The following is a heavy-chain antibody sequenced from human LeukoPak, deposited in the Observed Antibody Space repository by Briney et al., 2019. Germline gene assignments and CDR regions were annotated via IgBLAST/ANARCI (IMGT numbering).Heavy chain of an antibody. CDR2: IYYSGGT. D-gene: IGHD6-13*01. V-gene: IGHV4-39*01. CDR3: ARHSSWPPLFAY. J-gene: IGHJ4*02. CDR1: GDSLSSSSYY. Sequence: PSETLSLTCTFSGDSLSSSSYYWGWIRQPPGKGLEWIGSIYYSGGTYYNPSLKSRVTISVDTSKNQFSLKLSSVTAADTAVYYCARHSSWPPLFAYWGQGTLVTVSS.